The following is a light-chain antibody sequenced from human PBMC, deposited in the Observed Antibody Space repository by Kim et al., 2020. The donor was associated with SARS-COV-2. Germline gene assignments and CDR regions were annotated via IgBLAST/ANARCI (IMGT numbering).Light chain of an antibody. Sequence: ASVGERVTITCRASQSISNSLNWYQQKPGKAPKLLIYAASSLQSGVPSRFSGSGSGTDFTLTIRSLQPEDFATYFCQQSHSNPLTFGGGTKVDIK. J-gene: IGKJ4*01. V-gene: IGKV1-39*01. CDR2: AAS. CDR3: QQSHSNPLT. CDR1: QSISNS.